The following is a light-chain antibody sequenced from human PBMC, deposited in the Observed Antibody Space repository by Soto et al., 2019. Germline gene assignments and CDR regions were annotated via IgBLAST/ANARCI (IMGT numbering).Light chain of an antibody. V-gene: IGKV1-27*01. CDR3: QKYNSAPSLT. CDR1: QDISSY. CDR2: AAS. Sequence: DIQMTQSPSSLSASVGDRVTITCRASQDISSYLAWYQQKPGKVPMLLIYAASTLQSGVPSRFSGSGSGTDFTLTISSLQPEDVATYYCQKYNSAPSLTFGRGTKVEIK. J-gene: IGKJ4*01.